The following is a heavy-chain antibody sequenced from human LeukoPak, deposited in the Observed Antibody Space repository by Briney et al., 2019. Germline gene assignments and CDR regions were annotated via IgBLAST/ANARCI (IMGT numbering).Heavy chain of an antibody. J-gene: IGHJ4*02. CDR3: ARTPVPLHYYDSSGYYYVDY. CDR2: IYYSGST. D-gene: IGHD3-22*01. V-gene: IGHV4-59*01. CDR1: GGSISSYY. Sequence: SETLSLTCTVSGGSISSYYWSGIRQPPGKGLEWIGYIYYSGSTNYNPSLKSRVTISVDTSKNQFSLKLSSVTAADTAVYYCARTPVPLHYYDSSGYYYVDYWGQGTLVTISS.